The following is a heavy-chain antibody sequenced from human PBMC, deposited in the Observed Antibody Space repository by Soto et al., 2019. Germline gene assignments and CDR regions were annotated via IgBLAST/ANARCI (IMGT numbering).Heavy chain of an antibody. CDR2: INHSGST. Sequence: PSETLSLTCAVYGGSFSGYYWSWIRQPPGKGLEWIGEINHSGSTNYNPSLKSRVTISVDTSKNQFSLKLSSVTAADTAVYYCARGGRVTGTPGLCDYWGQGTLVIVSS. V-gene: IGHV4-34*01. D-gene: IGHD1-7*01. CDR3: ARGGRVTGTPGLCDY. CDR1: GGSFSGYY. J-gene: IGHJ4*02.